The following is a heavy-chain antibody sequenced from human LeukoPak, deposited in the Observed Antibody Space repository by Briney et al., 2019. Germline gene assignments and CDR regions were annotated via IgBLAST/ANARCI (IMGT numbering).Heavy chain of an antibody. J-gene: IGHJ4*02. CDR2: FDPEDGET. CDR1: GYTLTELS. D-gene: IGHD6-13*01. CDR3: ATSDAARSSSWYIGN. V-gene: IGHV1-24*01. Sequence: VASVKVSCKVSGYTLTELSMHWVRQAPGKGLEWMGGFDPEDGETIYAQKFQGRVTMTEDTSTDTAYMELSSLRSEDTAVYYCATSDAARSSSWYIGNWGQGTLVTVSS.